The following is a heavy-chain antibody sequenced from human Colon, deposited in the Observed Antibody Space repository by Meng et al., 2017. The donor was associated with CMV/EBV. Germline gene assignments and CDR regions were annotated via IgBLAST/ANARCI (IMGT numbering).Heavy chain of an antibody. J-gene: IGHJ4*02. CDR3: ARGGDGGLDY. Sequence: EVQLVESGGGLVQPGGSLGLSCAASGFGFGHLWMHWVRQAPGKGLVWVSYINGDGSDTHYADSVKGRFTISRDNAKNTLYLQVNSLTSEDTAMYYCARGGDGGLDYWGQGTLVTVSS. V-gene: IGHV3-74*01. CDR1: GFGFGHLW. D-gene: IGHD3-16*01. CDR2: INGDGSDT.